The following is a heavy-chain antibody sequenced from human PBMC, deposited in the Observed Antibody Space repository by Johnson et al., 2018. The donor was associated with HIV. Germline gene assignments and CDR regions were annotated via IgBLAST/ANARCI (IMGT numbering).Heavy chain of an antibody. CDR3: AKEGLRSSLRSGDAFDI. CDR2: ISYDGSNK. CDR1: GFTFSDYY. J-gene: IGHJ3*02. V-gene: IGHV3-30*18. Sequence: QVQLVESGGGLVKPGGSLRLSCAASGFTFSDYYMSWIRQAPGKGLEWVAVISYDGSNKYYADSVKGRFTISRDNSKNTLYLQMNSLRAEDTAVYYCAKEGLRSSLRSGDAFDIWGHGTLVTVSS. D-gene: IGHD6-6*01.